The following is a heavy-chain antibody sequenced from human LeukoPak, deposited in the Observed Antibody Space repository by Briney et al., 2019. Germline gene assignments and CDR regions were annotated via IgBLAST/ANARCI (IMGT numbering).Heavy chain of an antibody. V-gene: IGHV1-69*04. J-gene: IGHJ4*02. CDR1: GGAFSSYA. CDR2: IIPILGIA. CDR3: ASAGIVEATIDY. D-gene: IGHD1-26*01. Sequence: SVKVSCTASGGAFSSYAISWVRQAPGQGLEWMGRIIPILGIANYAQKFQGRVTITADKSTSTAYMELSSLRSEDTAVYYCASAGIVEATIDYWGQGTLVTVSS.